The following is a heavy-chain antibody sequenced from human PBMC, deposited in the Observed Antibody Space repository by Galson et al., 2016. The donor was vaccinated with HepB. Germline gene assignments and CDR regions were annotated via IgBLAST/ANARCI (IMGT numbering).Heavy chain of an antibody. CDR3: ARDPPDGYNRFDY. CDR2: IYHSGST. J-gene: IGHJ4*02. D-gene: IGHD5-24*01. V-gene: IGHV4-4*02. CDR1: GGSISSNNW. Sequence: SETLSLTCSVSGGSISSNNWWSWVRHPPGKGLEWIGEIYHSGSTNYNPSLRSRVTISVDKSKNQFSLKLSSVTAADTAVYYCARDPPDGYNRFDYWGQGTLVTVSS.